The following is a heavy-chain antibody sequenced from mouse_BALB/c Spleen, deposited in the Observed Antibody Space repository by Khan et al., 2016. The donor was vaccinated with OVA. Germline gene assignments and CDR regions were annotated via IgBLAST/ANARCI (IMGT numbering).Heavy chain of an antibody. CDR3: VRAGYNDWCAY. J-gene: IGHJ3*01. CDR2: IWTGGGT. V-gene: IGHV2-9-2*01. Sequence: QVQLKEPGPGLVALSQSLSIACTVSGFSLTSYDINWIRQPPGKGLEWLGVIWTGGGTNYNLAFMFRLSLSKANSKSQVFLKISSLKTDDTAIYYWVRAGYNDWCAYWGQGTLVTVSA. D-gene: IGHD1-3*01. CDR1: GFSLTSYD.